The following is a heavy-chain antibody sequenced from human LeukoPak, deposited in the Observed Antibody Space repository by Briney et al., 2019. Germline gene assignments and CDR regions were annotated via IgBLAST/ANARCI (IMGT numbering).Heavy chain of an antibody. CDR2: IYYSGNT. D-gene: IGHD5-18*01. Sequence: KPSETLSLTCTVSGGSISSYYWSWLRQPPGKGLEWIGHIYYSGNTNYNPSLKSRVTISIDTSKNQFSLRLSSVTAADTAVYYCARGAAGYSYGWGQGTLVTVSS. CDR3: ARGAAGYSYG. CDR1: GGSISSYY. J-gene: IGHJ4*02. V-gene: IGHV4-59*01.